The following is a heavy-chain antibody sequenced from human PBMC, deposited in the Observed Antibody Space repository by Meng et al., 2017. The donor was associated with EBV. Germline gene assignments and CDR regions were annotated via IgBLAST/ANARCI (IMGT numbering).Heavy chain of an antibody. CDR3: ASESGRGYTPDY. CDR1: GGPFRYYA. V-gene: IGHV1-69*01. Sequence: QVQLVQLAVEGKKPGSSVKVSCKTSGGPFRYYASSWVRQAPGQGLEWLGGFLPRLGAPNYAQKFHGRVKITADESTSTHYMDLSSLRSEDTAIYYCASESGRGYTPDYWGQGTLVTVSS. D-gene: IGHD3-10*01. CDR2: FLPRLGAP. J-gene: IGHJ4*02.